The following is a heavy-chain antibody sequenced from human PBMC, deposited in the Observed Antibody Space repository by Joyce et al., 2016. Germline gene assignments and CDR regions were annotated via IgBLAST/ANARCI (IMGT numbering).Heavy chain of an antibody. Sequence: QVQVVESGGGVVQPGRSLRLSCSFSGFAFSHFGMHWVRQAPGKGLDWVALISYNGNKIFYLDSVKGRFTISRDNSENTLFLQMNGLTPEDSALYYCAKDGWDRVKGMDFWGQGTTVIVSS. V-gene: IGHV3-30*18. D-gene: IGHD1-26*01. J-gene: IGHJ6*02. CDR1: GFAFSHFG. CDR2: ISYNGNKI. CDR3: AKDGWDRVKGMDF.